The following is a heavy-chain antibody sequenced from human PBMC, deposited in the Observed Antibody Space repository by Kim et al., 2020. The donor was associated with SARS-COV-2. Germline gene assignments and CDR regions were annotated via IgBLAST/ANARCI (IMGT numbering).Heavy chain of an antibody. V-gene: IGHV4-59*08. J-gene: IGHJ4*02. CDR3: ARHSPTDILTGYYVDPYFDY. D-gene: IGHD3-9*01. Sequence: SETLSLTCTVSGGSISSYYWSWIRQPPGKGLEWIGYIYYSGSNNYNPSLKSRVTISVDTSKNQFSLKLSSVTAADTAVYYCARHSPTDILTGYYVDPYFDYWGQGTLVTVSS. CDR1: GGSISSYY. CDR2: IYYSGSN.